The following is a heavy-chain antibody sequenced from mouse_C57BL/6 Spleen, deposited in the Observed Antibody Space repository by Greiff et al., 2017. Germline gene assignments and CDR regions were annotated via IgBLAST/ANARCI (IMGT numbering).Heavy chain of an antibody. V-gene: IGHV1-69*01. Sequence: QVQLQQPGAELVMPGASVKLSCKASGYTFTSYWMHWVKQRPGQGLEWIGEIDPSDSYTNYNQKFKGKSTLTVDKSSSTAYMQLSSLTSDDSAVYYCARSGITTVVAKAYYFDYWGQGTTLTVSS. CDR3: ARSGITTVVAKAYYFDY. CDR1: GYTFTSYW. D-gene: IGHD1-1*01. J-gene: IGHJ2*01. CDR2: IDPSDSYT.